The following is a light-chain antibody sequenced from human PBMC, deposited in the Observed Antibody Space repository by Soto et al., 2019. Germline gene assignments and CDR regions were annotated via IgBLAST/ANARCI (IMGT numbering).Light chain of an antibody. Sequence: QSVLTQPPSVSEAPGQRVIISCTGSSSNIGTGYDVHWYQQLPGTAPKLLIYANTNRPSGVPDRFSASNSGTSASLAITGLQAEDEADYYCQSYDSSLNGRVFGGGTKLTVL. CDR2: ANT. CDR3: QSYDSSLNGRV. V-gene: IGLV1-40*01. J-gene: IGLJ3*02. CDR1: SSNIGTGYD.